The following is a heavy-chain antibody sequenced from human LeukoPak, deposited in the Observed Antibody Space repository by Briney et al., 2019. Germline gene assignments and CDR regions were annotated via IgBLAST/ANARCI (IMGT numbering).Heavy chain of an antibody. CDR2: ISSSSSYI. D-gene: IGHD3-16*01. CDR3: ARGRLGNYYYYMDV. V-gene: IGHV3-21*01. J-gene: IGHJ6*03. Sequence: GGSLRLSCAASGFTFSSYAMSWVRQAPGKGLEWVSSISSSSSYIYYADSVKGRFTISRDNAKNSLYLQMNSLRAEDTAVYYCARGRLGNYYYYMDVWGKGTTVTVSS. CDR1: GFTFSSYA.